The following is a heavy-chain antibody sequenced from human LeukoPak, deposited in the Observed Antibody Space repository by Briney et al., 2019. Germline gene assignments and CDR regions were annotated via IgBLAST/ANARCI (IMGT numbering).Heavy chain of an antibody. CDR1: GYIFTNYA. CDR2: ISAYNGNT. D-gene: IGHD4-11*01. V-gene: IGHV1-18*01. J-gene: IGHJ6*02. Sequence: ASVKVSCKASGYIFTNYAINWMRQAPGQGLEWMGWISAYNGNTNYAQKLQGRVTMTTDTSTSTAYMELRSLRSDDTAVYYCARDSDSNYLYYYYGMDVWGQGTTVTVSS. CDR3: ARDSDSNYLYYYYGMDV.